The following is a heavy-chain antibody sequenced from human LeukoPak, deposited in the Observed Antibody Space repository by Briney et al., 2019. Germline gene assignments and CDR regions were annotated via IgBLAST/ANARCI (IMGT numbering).Heavy chain of an antibody. CDR1: GGSISSSSYY. Sequence: SETLSLTCTVSGGSISSSSYYWGWIRQPPGKGLEWIGSIYYSGSTYYNPSLKSRVTISVDTSKNQFSLKLSSVTAADTAVYYCARLRRRQSAFDIWGQGTMVTVSS. V-gene: IGHV4-39*01. CDR3: ARLRRRQSAFDI. CDR2: IYYSGST. J-gene: IGHJ3*02.